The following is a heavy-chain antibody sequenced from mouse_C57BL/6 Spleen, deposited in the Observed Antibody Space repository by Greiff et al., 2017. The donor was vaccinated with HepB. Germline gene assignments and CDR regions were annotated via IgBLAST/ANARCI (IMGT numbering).Heavy chain of an antibody. J-gene: IGHJ1*03. CDR2: INPSTGGT. CDR3: ARSYGSPYWYFDV. D-gene: IGHD1-1*01. CDR1: GYSFTGYY. Sequence: VQLQQSGPELVKPGASVKISCKASGYSFTGYYMNWVKQSPEKSLEWIGEINPSTGGTTYNQKFKAKATLTVDKSSSTAYMQLKSLTSEDSAVYYCARSYGSPYWYFDVWGTGTTVTVSS. V-gene: IGHV1-42*01.